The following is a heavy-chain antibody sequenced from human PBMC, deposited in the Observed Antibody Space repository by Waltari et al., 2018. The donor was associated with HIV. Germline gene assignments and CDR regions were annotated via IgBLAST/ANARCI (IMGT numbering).Heavy chain of an antibody. Sequence: EVQLVESGGGLIQPGGSLRLSCADSGFTVSRNYLTWIRQAPGKGLEWVSVLYSGYTTYYADSVKGRFAISRENSKNTLYLQMNSLRAEDTAVYYCARGGGSYLHFFDYWGQGTLVTVSS. V-gene: IGHV3-53*01. CDR3: ARGGGSYLHFFDY. CDR2: LYSGYTT. J-gene: IGHJ4*02. D-gene: IGHD1-26*01. CDR1: GFTVSRNY.